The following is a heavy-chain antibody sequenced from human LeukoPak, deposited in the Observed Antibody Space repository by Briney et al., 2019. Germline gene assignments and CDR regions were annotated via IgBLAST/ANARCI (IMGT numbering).Heavy chain of an antibody. CDR1: GFTFSSYA. V-gene: IGHV3-30-3*01. J-gene: IGHJ4*02. D-gene: IGHD5-18*01. CDR2: ISYDGSNK. Sequence: GGSLRLSCAASGFTFSSYAMDWVRQAPGKGLEWVAVISYDGSNKYYADSVKGRFTISRDNSKNTLYLQMNSLRAEDTAVYYCARGHSYGYHYFDYWGQGTLVTVSS. CDR3: ARGHSYGYHYFDY.